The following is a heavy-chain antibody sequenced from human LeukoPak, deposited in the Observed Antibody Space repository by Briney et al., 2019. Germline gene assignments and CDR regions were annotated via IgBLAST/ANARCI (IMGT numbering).Heavy chain of an antibody. D-gene: IGHD3-10*01. V-gene: IGHV4-59*01. Sequence: RTSETLSLTCTVSGGSISSYYWSWIRQPPGKGLEWIGYIYYSGSTSYNPSLTSRVTISLDTSKNQFSLKLSSVTAADTAVYYCARVSISMVRGVIIRYDWFDPWGQGTLVTVSS. CDR3: ARVSISMVRGVIIRYDWFDP. CDR2: IYYSGST. J-gene: IGHJ5*02. CDR1: GGSISSYY.